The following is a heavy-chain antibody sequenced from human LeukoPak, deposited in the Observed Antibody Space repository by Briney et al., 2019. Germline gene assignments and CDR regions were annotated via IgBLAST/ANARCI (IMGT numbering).Heavy chain of an antibody. J-gene: IGHJ4*02. D-gene: IGHD5-18*01. V-gene: IGHV1-69*05. Sequence: SVKVSCKASGGTFSSYAISWVRQAPGQGLEWMGGIIPIFGTANYAQKFQGRVTITTDESTSTAYMELSSLRSEDTAVYYCARGYRYSYGCCGFDYWGQGTLVTVSS. CDR3: ARGYRYSYGCCGFDY. CDR1: GGTFSSYA. CDR2: IIPIFGTA.